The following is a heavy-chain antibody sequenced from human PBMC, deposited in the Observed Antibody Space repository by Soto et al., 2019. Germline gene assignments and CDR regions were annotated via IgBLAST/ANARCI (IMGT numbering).Heavy chain of an antibody. CDR1: GGSISTYY. Sequence: QVQLQESGPGLVKPSEPLSLTCSFSGGSISTYYWSWIRQPPGKGLEWIGYIYHSGSTNYNPSLKSRVTISVDTSNSQFSLKLSSVTAADTAEYYCARVHYDDYAPFDYWGQGTMVTVSS. CDR2: IYHSGST. J-gene: IGHJ4*02. V-gene: IGHV4-59*01. CDR3: ARVHYDDYAPFDY. D-gene: IGHD4-17*01.